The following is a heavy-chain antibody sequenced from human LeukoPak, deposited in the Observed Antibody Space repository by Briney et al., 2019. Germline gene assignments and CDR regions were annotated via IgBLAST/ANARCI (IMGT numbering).Heavy chain of an antibody. V-gene: IGHV3-23*01. CDR2: ISHDGMNA. J-gene: IGHJ5*02. D-gene: IGHD6-19*01. Sequence: PVGSLRLSCAASGLPFSGTAMSWVRQAPGKGLEWVSAISHDGMNAYYADSVKGRFTISRDNSKKTVSLEMSSLTAADTGVYYCAKDGAQYSSGPGCDPRGQGALVTVSP. CDR1: GLPFSGTA. CDR3: AKDGAQYSSGPGCDP.